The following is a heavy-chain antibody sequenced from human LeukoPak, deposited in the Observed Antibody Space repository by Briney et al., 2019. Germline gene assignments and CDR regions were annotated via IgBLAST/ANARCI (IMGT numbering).Heavy chain of an antibody. J-gene: IGHJ4*02. V-gene: IGHV3-7*01. CDR3: ARDQSGSLDY. D-gene: IGHD1-26*01. CDR2: INQDASTK. CDR1: GFTLRNTW. Sequence: GGSLRLSCAASGFTLRNTWMAWVRQAPGKGLEWVANINQDASTKHYVDSVKGRFTISRDNAKNSLYLQMNSLRAEDTAVYYCARDQSGSLDYWGQGTLVTVSS.